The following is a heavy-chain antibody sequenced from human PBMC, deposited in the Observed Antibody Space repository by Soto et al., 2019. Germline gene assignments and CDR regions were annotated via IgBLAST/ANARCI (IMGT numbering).Heavy chain of an antibody. CDR2: IHYSGNT. Sequence: QLQLQESGPGLVKPSETLSLTCTVSGGSISSSPYYWGWIRQPPGKGLEWIGIIHYSGNTYYNPSLKSRVTMSVDTSKNQFSLRLSSVTATDTAVYYCARHYGSGTFYAHLDFWGQGTLVTVSS. D-gene: IGHD3-10*01. CDR1: GGSISSSPYY. V-gene: IGHV4-39*01. J-gene: IGHJ4*02. CDR3: ARHYGSGTFYAHLDF.